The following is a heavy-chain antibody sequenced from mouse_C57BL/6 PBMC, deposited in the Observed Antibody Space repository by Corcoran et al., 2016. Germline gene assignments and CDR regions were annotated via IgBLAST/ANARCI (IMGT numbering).Heavy chain of an antibody. V-gene: IGHV9-3*01. CDR3: ARRGLRLYYFDY. CDR2: INTYSGVP. D-gene: IGHD3-2*02. CDR1: GYTFTTYG. Sequence: QIQLVQSGPELMKPGETVKISCKASGYTFTTYGMSWVKQAPGKGLKWMGWINTYSGVPTYADDFKGRFAFSLETSASTAYLQINNLKNEDTATYFCARRGLRLYYFDYWGQGTTLTVSS. J-gene: IGHJ2*01.